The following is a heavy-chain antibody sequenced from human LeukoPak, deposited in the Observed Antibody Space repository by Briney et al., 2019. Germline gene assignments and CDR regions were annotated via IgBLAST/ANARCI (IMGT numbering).Heavy chain of an antibody. V-gene: IGHV4-39*01. CDR3: ARRNYYDSSGYFDY. D-gene: IGHD3-22*01. CDR2: IYYSGST. CDR1: GGSISSSSYY. Sequence: SETLSLTCTVSGGSISSSSYYWGWIRQPPGKGLEWIGSIYYSGSTYYNPSLKSRVTISVDTSKNQFSLKLSSVTAADTAVCYCARRNYYDSSGYFDYWGQGTLVTVSS. J-gene: IGHJ4*02.